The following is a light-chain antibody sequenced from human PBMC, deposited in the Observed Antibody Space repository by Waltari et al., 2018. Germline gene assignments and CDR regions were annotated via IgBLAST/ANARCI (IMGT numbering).Light chain of an antibody. Sequence: ETVMTQTPVSLSVTPGQPASMSCKSSQSLLESDGKTYLHWYLQKPGQSPQLLMYLLGYRASRVPDRFSGAGSGRNFSLQISRVEADDVGVYYCMQRLEFPYTFGRGTRL. V-gene: IGKV2-40*01. J-gene: IGKJ2*01. CDR2: LLG. CDR1: QSLLESDGKTY. CDR3: MQRLEFPYT.